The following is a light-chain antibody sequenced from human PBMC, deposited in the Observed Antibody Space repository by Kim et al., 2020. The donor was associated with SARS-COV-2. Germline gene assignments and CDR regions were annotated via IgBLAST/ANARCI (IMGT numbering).Light chain of an antibody. Sequence: VALGQTGRITCQGDSLRSYYATWYQQKPGQAPKVVIYGKDNRPSGVPDRFSGSSSGNTAYLTITGTQAGDEADYYCNSRDSNDNVVFGGGTQLTVL. J-gene: IGLJ2*01. CDR1: SLRSYY. CDR3: NSRDSNDNVV. CDR2: GKD. V-gene: IGLV3-19*01.